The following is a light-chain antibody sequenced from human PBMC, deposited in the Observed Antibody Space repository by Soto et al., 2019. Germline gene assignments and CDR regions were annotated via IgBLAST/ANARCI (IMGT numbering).Light chain of an antibody. CDR2: AAS. V-gene: IGKV1-39*01. CDR3: QQSYSTPRT. Sequence: DIKMTQSPSSLSASVGDRVTITFRASQSISSYLDWYQQKPGKAPKLLIYAASSMQSDIPSRFSGSGSGTDFTLTISSLQPEDFATYYCQQSYSTPRTFGRGTKVDIK. J-gene: IGKJ1*01. CDR1: QSISSY.